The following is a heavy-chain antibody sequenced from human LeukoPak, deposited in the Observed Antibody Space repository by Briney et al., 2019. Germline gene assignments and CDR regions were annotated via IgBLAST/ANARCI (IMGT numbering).Heavy chain of an antibody. D-gene: IGHD3-22*01. V-gene: IGHV4-4*02. Sequence: SETLSLTCAVSGGSISSSDWWSWVRQPPGKGLEWIGEIYHSGSTNYNPSLKSRVTISVDKSKNQFSLKLSSVTAADTAVYYCARDGRYYDSSGYIRGFDYWGQGTLVTVSS. CDR2: IYHSGST. CDR1: GGSISSSDW. J-gene: IGHJ4*02. CDR3: ARDGRYYDSSGYIRGFDY.